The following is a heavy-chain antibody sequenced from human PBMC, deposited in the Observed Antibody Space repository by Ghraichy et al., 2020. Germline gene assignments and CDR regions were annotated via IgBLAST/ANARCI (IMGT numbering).Heavy chain of an antibody. D-gene: IGHD4-17*01. Sequence: GESLNISCAASGFTFSSYDMHWVRQATGKGLEWVSAIGTAGDTNYPGSVKGRFTISRENAKNSLYLQMNSLRAGDTAVYYCARVPSDYGDIDWYFDLWGRGTLVTVSS. J-gene: IGHJ2*01. CDR3: ARVPSDYGDIDWYFDL. V-gene: IGHV3-13*01. CDR1: GFTFSSYD. CDR2: IGTAGDT.